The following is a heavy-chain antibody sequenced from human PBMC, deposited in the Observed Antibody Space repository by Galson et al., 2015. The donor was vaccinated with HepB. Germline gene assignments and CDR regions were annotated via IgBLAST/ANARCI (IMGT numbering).Heavy chain of an antibody. J-gene: IGHJ3*02. D-gene: IGHD2-2*01. CDR1: GFTFSNAW. V-gene: IGHV3-15*07. CDR3: TTDLSVAEYQLYFDAFDI. CDR2: IKSKTDGGTT. Sequence: SLRLSCAASGFTFSNAWMNWVRQAPGKGLEWVGRIKSKTDGGTTDYAAPVKGRFTISRDDSKNTLYLQMNSLKTEDTAVYYCTTDLSVAEYQLYFDAFDIWGQGTMVTVSS.